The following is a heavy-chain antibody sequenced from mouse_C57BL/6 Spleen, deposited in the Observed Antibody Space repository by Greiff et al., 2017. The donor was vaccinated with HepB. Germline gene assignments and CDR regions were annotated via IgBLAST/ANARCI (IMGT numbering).Heavy chain of an antibody. V-gene: IGHV1-15*01. CDR1: GYTFTDYE. CDR2: IDPETGGT. Sequence: QVQLQQSGAELVRPGASVTLSCKASGYTFTDYEMHWVKQTPVHGLKWIGAIDPETGGTAYNQKFKGKAILTADKSSSTAYMELRSLTSEDSAVYYCTRVGRGLNYAMDYWGQGTSVTVSS. CDR3: TRVGRGLNYAMDY. D-gene: IGHD4-1*01. J-gene: IGHJ4*01.